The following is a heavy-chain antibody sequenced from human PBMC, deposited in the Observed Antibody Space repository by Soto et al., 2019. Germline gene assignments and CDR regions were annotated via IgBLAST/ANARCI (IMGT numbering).Heavy chain of an antibody. V-gene: IGHV3-23*01. Sequence: GGSLRLSCAASGFTFSSYAMSWVRQAPGKGLEWVSTFSGSGGTTYYADSVKGRFTISRDNSKNTLYLQMNSLRAEDTAVYYCGKDSSSVPAAFDYWGQGTLVTVSS. J-gene: IGHJ4*02. CDR3: GKDSSSVPAAFDY. CDR1: GFTFSSYA. CDR2: FSGSGGTT. D-gene: IGHD2-2*01.